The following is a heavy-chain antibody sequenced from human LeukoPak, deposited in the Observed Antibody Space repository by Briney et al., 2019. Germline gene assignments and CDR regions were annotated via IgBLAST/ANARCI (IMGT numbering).Heavy chain of an antibody. CDR2: INHSGST. CDR1: GGPFSGYY. V-gene: IGHV4-34*01. J-gene: IGHJ4*02. Sequence: SETLSLTCAVYGGPFSGYYWSWIRQPPGKGLEWIGEINHSGSTNYNPSLKSRVTISVDTSKNQFSLKLSSVTAADTAVYYCARGWPPWLPFDYWGQGTLVTVSS. D-gene: IGHD6-19*01. CDR3: ARGWPPWLPFDY.